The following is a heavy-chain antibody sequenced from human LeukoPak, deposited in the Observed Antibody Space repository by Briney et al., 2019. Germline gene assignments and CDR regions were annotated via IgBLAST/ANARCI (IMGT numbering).Heavy chain of an antibody. J-gene: IGHJ4*02. Sequence: GRSLRLSCAASGFTFSSYAMHRVRQAPGKGLEWVSAISGSGGSTYYADSVKGRFTISRDNSKNTLYLQMNSLRAEDTAVYYCAKGRDYDSSGYSPFDYWGQGTLVTVSS. D-gene: IGHD3-22*01. CDR3: AKGRDYDSSGYSPFDY. CDR2: ISGSGGST. CDR1: GFTFSSYA. V-gene: IGHV3-23*01.